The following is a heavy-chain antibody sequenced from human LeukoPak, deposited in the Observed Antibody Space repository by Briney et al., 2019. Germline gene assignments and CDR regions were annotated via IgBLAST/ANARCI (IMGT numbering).Heavy chain of an antibody. J-gene: IGHJ4*02. D-gene: IGHD2-21*01. V-gene: IGHV3-30*18. CDR3: AKEFNRGLPDY. Sequence: GGSLRLSCAASGFTFSSFGMHWVRQAPGKGLEWLAVISYDGSKEYYADSVKGRFTISRGNSKNTVYLQMSSLRVEETAVYYCAKEFNRGLPDYWGQGTLVTVPS. CDR1: GFTFSSFG. CDR2: ISYDGSKE.